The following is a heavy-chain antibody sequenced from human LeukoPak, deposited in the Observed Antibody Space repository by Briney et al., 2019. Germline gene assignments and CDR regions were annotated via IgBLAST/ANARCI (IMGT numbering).Heavy chain of an antibody. CDR1: GFSMSVYW. D-gene: IGHD3-22*01. J-gene: IGHJ4*02. Sequence: GSLRLSCEASGFSMSVYWMSWVRQAPGKGLEWVGNIKQDGSGRNYVDSVKGRFTISRDNAKKSLYLQMNSLRAEDTAVYYCARDWGAYYHFFDYWGQGTLVTVSS. V-gene: IGHV3-7*01. CDR3: ARDWGAYYHFFDY. CDR2: IKQDGSGR.